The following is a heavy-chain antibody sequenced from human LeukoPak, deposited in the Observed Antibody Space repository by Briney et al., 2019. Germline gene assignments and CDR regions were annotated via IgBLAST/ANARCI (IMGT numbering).Heavy chain of an antibody. V-gene: IGHV3-33*01. CDR2: IWYDASNK. CDR3: VRGVAVVPATHYYFDY. Sequence: GGSLRLSCAASGFTFSSFGMHWVRQAPGKGLEWVAVIWYDASNKYYADSVKGRFTISRDNSKNTLYLQMNSLRDDDTAVYYCVRGVAVVPATHYYFDYWGQGSLVTVSS. CDR1: GFTFSSFG. J-gene: IGHJ4*02. D-gene: IGHD2-2*01.